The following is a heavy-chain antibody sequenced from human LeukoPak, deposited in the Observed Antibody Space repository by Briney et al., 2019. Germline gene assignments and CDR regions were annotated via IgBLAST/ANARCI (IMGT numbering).Heavy chain of an antibody. D-gene: IGHD2-2*01. CDR1: GFTFRSYA. CDR2: ISGSGGST. CDR3: AKGRLSLGYCSSTSCSSWFDP. J-gene: IGHJ5*02. Sequence: GGXLRLSCAASGFTFRSYAMSWVRQAPGKGVEWVSGISGSGGSTYYADSVKGRSTISRDNSKNTLYLQMNSLRAEHTAVYYCAKGRLSLGYCSSTSCSSWFDPWGQGTLVTVSS. V-gene: IGHV3-23*01.